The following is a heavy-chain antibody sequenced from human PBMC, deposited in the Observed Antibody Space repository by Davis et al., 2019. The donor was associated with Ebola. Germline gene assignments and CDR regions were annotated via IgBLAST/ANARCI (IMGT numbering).Heavy chain of an antibody. CDR3: ARDMTMIVVEGAFDI. Sequence: PGGSLRLSCAASGFTFSSYSMNWVRQAPGKGLEWVSSISSSSSYIYYADSVKGRFTISRDSAKNSLYLQMNSLRAEDTAVYYCARDMTMIVVEGAFDIWGQGTMVTVSS. CDR2: ISSSSSYI. CDR1: GFTFSSYS. V-gene: IGHV3-21*01. J-gene: IGHJ3*02. D-gene: IGHD3-22*01.